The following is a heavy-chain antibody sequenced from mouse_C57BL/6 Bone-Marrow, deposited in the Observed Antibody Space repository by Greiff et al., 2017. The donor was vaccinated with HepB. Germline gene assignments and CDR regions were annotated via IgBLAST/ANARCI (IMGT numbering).Heavy chain of an antibody. J-gene: IGHJ4*01. D-gene: IGHD1-1*01. Sequence: EVQLVESGPGLVKPSQSLSLTCSVTGYSITSGYYWNWIRQFPGNKLEWMGYISYDGSNNYNPSLKNRISITRDTSKNQFFLKLNSVTTEDTATYYCARATTVVATEAMDYWGQGTSVTVSS. CDR2: ISYDGSN. V-gene: IGHV3-6*01. CDR3: ARATTVVATEAMDY. CDR1: GYSITSGYY.